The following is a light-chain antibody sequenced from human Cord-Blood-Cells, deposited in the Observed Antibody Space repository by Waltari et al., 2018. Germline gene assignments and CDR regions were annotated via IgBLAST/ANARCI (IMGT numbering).Light chain of an antibody. V-gene: IGKV3-15*01. J-gene: IGKJ3*01. CDR3: QQYNNWPLFT. CDR1: QSVSSN. Sequence: EIVMTQSPATLSVSPGERATLSCRASQSVSSNLAWYQQKPGQAPRLLIYGASNRATCIPARFSGRGSGTEFTLTIRSLQSEDFAVYYCQQYNNWPLFTFGPGTKVDIK. CDR2: GAS.